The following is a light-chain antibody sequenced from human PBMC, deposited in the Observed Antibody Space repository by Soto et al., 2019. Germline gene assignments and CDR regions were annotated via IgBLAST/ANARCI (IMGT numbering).Light chain of an antibody. Sequence: IVLTQSPATLSLSPGERATLSCRASQSVSSYLAWYKQKPGQAPRLLIYDASNRATGIPARFSGSGSGTEFTLTISSLQPEDFEVYYCQQRSNWPVTFGQGTRLEIK. CDR2: DAS. J-gene: IGKJ5*01. CDR1: QSVSSY. V-gene: IGKV3-11*01. CDR3: QQRSNWPVT.